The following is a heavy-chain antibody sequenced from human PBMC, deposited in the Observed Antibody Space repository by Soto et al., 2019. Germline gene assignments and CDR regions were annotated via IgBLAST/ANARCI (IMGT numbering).Heavy chain of an antibody. D-gene: IGHD1-7*01. CDR2: VHPSRGTA. V-gene: IGHV1-46*01. CDR1: GYTFINYF. CDR3: ARPLIGNTVDL. Sequence: QAQLLQSGAEMKKPGASVKVSCKASGYTFINYFINWVRQAPGQGLEWIGIVHPSRGTADYAQKFKGRVTLTSDMSTMTVSMDLTNRRSEATAVYYRARPLIGNTVDLWGQGTTVNVS. J-gene: IGHJ3*01.